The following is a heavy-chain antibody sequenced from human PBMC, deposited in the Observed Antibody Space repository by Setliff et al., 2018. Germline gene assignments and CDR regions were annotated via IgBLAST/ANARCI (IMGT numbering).Heavy chain of an antibody. Sequence: GASVKVSCKASGYTFTNYGVSWVRQAPGQGLEWMGWISGYNGKTNYAQKVQGRVSMTTHTSTSTAYMGLRSLRSDDTAVYYCARHGDASFYYVILTGHSPPYYFDYWGQGTLVTVSS. CDR2: ISGYNGKT. V-gene: IGHV1-18*01. CDR1: GYTFTNYG. J-gene: IGHJ4*02. CDR3: ARHGDASFYYVILTGHSPPYYFDY. D-gene: IGHD3-9*01.